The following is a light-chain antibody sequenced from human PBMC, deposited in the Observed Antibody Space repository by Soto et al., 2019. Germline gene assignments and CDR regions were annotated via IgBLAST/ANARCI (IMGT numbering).Light chain of an antibody. V-gene: IGKV3-20*01. CDR2: GAS. CDR3: QQYGTSPWT. J-gene: IGKJ1*01. Sequence: EIVLTQSPDTLSLSPGERATLSCRASQSVSSNLAWYQQKPGQAPRLLIYGASTRATGIPARFSGSGSGTDFTLTISRLEPEDFAVYYCQQYGTSPWTFGQGTKVDI. CDR1: QSVSSN.